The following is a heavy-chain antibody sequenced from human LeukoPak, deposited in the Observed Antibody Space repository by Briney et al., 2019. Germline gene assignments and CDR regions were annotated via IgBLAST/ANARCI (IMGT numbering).Heavy chain of an antibody. CDR2: ISPNSGGT. CDR1: GYTFTGYY. Sequence: ASVKVSCKASGYTFTGYYMHWVRQAPGQGLEWMGWISPNSGGTNYAQKFQGRVTMTRDTSISTAYMELSRLRSDDTAVYYCARGPYYYGSGSYWDPDYWGQGTLVTVSS. D-gene: IGHD3-10*01. CDR3: ARGPYYYGSGSYWDPDY. J-gene: IGHJ4*02. V-gene: IGHV1-2*02.